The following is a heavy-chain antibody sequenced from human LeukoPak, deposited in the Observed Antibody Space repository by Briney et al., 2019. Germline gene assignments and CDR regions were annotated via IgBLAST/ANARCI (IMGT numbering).Heavy chain of an antibody. CDR2: INSDGSST. CDR1: GFTFSSYW. V-gene: IGHV3-74*01. CDR3: ARGGFSTYYYDSSGYRNFDY. Sequence: PGGSLRLSSAASGFTFSSYWMHWVRQAPGKGLVWVSRINSDGSSTSYADSVKGRFTISRDNAKNTLYLQMNSLRAEDTALYYCARGGFSTYYYDSSGYRNFDYWGQGTLVTVSS. J-gene: IGHJ4*02. D-gene: IGHD3-22*01.